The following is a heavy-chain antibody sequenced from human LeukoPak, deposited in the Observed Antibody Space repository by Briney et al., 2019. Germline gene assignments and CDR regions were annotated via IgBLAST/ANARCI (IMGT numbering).Heavy chain of an antibody. V-gene: IGHV3-23*01. CDR3: AKMGRYCSGGSCYLEPNWFDP. J-gene: IGHJ5*02. D-gene: IGHD2-15*01. CDR2: ISGSGGST. Sequence: GGSLRLSCAASGLIFGSRWMSWIRQAPGKGLEWVSAISGSGGSTYYADSVKGRFTISRDNSKNTLYLQMNSLRAEDTAVYYCAKMGRYCSGGSCYLEPNWFDPWGQGTLVTVSS. CDR1: GLIFGSRW.